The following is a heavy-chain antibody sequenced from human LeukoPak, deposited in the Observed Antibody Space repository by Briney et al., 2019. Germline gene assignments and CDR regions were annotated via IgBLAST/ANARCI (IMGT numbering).Heavy chain of an antibody. Sequence: GGSLRLSCAASGFTFNNYAMNWVRQAPGKGLEWVSTISRGGDNTYYADSVKGRFTISRDNSKNTLYLQMNSLRAEDTAVYYCAKGWELRYYYFDYWGQGTLVTVSS. J-gene: IGHJ4*02. CDR1: GFTFNNYA. CDR3: AKGWELRYYYFDY. CDR2: ISRGGDNT. D-gene: IGHD1-26*01. V-gene: IGHV3-23*01.